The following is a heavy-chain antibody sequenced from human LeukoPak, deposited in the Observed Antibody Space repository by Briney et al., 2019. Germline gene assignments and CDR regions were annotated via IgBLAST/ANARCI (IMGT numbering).Heavy chain of an antibody. V-gene: IGHV4-61*08. J-gene: IGHJ6*02. Sequence: TASETLSLTCTVSGDSISCGGYSWSWIRQHPGKGLEWIGYIYYSGSTNYNPSLKSRVTMSVDTSKNQFSLKLSSVTAADTAVYYCARGLRGSGSYYYYYYGMDVWGQGTTVTVSS. CDR1: GDSISCGGYS. CDR2: IYYSGST. D-gene: IGHD3-10*01. CDR3: ARGLRGSGSYYYYYYGMDV.